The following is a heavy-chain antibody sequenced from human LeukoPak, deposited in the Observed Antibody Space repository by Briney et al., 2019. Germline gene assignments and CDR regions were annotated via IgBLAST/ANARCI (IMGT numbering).Heavy chain of an antibody. CDR2: IIPIFGTA. V-gene: IGHV1-69*13. Sequence: SVKVSCKASGGTFSSYAISRVRQAPGQGLEGMGGIIPIFGTANYAQKFQGRVTTTADESSSTAYMELSSLRSEDTAVYYCARDVSYGSAPNWFDPWGQGTLVTVSS. CDR3: ARDVSYGSAPNWFDP. CDR1: GGTFSSYA. D-gene: IGHD3-10*01. J-gene: IGHJ5*02.